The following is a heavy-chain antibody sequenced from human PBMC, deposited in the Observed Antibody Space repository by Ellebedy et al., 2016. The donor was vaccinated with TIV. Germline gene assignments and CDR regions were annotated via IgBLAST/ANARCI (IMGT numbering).Heavy chain of an antibody. CDR2: FYSSGSG. V-gene: IGHV4-59*01. CDR3: ARSGGWYTPYDY. Sequence: MPSETLSLTRTVSGDSISGYYWSWIRQPPGKGLEWIGYFYSSGSGEYNPSLKSRVTMSVDTSKSQFSLRLNSVTAADTAVYYCARSGGWYTPYDYWGQGTLVTVSS. D-gene: IGHD6-19*01. CDR1: GDSISGYY. J-gene: IGHJ4*02.